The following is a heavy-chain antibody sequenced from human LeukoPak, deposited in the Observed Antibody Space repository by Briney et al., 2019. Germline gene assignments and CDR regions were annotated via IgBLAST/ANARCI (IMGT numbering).Heavy chain of an antibody. D-gene: IGHD4-23*01. J-gene: IGHJ3*02. Sequence: PSETLSLTCTVSGGSISSYYWSWIRQPPGKGLEWIGYIYYSGSTNYNPSLKSRVTISVGTSKNQFSLKLSSVTAADTAVYYCARVDYGGNSRLSAFDIWGQGTMVTVSS. CDR3: ARVDYGGNSRLSAFDI. CDR1: GGSISSYY. V-gene: IGHV4-59*12. CDR2: IYYSGST.